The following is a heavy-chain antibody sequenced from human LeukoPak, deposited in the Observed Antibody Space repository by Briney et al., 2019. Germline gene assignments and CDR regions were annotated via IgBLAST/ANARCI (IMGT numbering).Heavy chain of an antibody. CDR2: INSDGSST. CDR3: AREEYSGYDCYDY. CDR1: GFTFRNYG. J-gene: IGHJ4*02. Sequence: GGSLRLSCAASGFTFRNYGLHWVRQAPGKGLVWVSRINSDGSSTSYADSVKGRFTISRDNAKNTLYLQMNSLRAEDTAVYYCAREEYSGYDCYDYWGQGTLVTVSS. V-gene: IGHV3-74*01. D-gene: IGHD5-12*01.